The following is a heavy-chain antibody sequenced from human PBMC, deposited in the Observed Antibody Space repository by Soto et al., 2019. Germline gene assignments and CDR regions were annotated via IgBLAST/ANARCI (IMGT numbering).Heavy chain of an antibody. CDR2: ISAYNGNT. CDR3: PRASPHIVVVPAALYP. J-gene: IGHJ5*02. V-gene: IGHV1-18*01. CDR1: GYPFTSYG. Sequence: ASVKVSCKASGYPFTSYGISWLRQARGQGIEWMGWISAYNGNTIYAQKLQGRVTITTDTSTSPTYMQLRSLRSDDTAVYYCPRASPHIVVVPAALYPWGRGTLVTVSS. D-gene: IGHD2-2*01.